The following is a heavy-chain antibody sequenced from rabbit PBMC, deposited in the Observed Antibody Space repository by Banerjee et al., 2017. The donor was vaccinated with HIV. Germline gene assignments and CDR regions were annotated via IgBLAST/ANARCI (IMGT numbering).Heavy chain of an antibody. CDR1: GFSFSSSYY. J-gene: IGHJ4*01. CDR3: AGDYSYDDAGYTFNL. CDR2: IYADSSGST. D-gene: IGHD6-1*01. V-gene: IGHV1S45*01. Sequence: QEQLEESGGDLVKPEGSLTLTCTASGFSFSSSYYMCWVRQAPGKGLEWIACIYADSSGSTYYASWAKGRFTISKTSSTTVTLQMTSLTAADTATYFCAGDYSYDDAGYTFNLWGPGTLVTVS.